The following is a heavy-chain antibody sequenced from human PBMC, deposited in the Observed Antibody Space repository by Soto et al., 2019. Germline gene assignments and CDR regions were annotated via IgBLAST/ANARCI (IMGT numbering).Heavy chain of an antibody. D-gene: IGHD6-6*01. CDR3: AREGTRASIAARLWALPQEVAY. J-gene: IGHJ4*02. CDR2: INPSGGST. Sequence: QVQLVQSGAEVKKPGASVKVSCKASGYTFTSYYMHWVRQAPGQGLEWMGIINPSGGSTCYAQKFQGRVTMTRDTSTSTVYMELSSLRSEDTAVYYCAREGTRASIAARLWALPQEVAYWGQGTLVTVSS. V-gene: IGHV1-46*01. CDR1: GYTFTSYY.